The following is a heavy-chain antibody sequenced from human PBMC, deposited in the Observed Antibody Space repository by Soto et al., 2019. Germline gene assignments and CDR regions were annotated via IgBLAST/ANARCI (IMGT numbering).Heavy chain of an antibody. CDR2: IYPGDSNI. CDR3: VRHAYCASNTCYYYCGLDV. V-gene: IGHV5-51*01. J-gene: IGHJ6*02. CDR1: GYTFTNSW. D-gene: IGHD2-2*01. Sequence: GESLKISCKGSGYTFTNSWIGWVRQMPGKGLEWMGIIYPGDSNIRYSPSFQGQVTISADMSTSTAYLQWSSLKASDTAMYYCVRHAYCASNTCYYYCGLDVWGQGTTVTVSS.